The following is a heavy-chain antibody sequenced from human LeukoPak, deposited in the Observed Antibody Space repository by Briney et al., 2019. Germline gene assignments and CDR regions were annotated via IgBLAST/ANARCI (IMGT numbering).Heavy chain of an antibody. V-gene: IGHV3-30*03. D-gene: IGHD3-22*01. CDR3: ARGKITMIVGPFDY. CDR1: GFTFSRHG. Sequence: GGSLRLSCAASGFTFSRHGMNWVRQAPGKGLEWVALISYDGSNKYYSDSVKGRLTVSRDNSKNTLYLQMNSLRAEDTAVYYCARGKITMIVGPFDYWGQGTLVTVSS. CDR2: ISYDGSNK. J-gene: IGHJ4*02.